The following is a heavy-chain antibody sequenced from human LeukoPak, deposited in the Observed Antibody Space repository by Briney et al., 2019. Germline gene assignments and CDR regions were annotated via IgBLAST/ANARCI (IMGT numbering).Heavy chain of an antibody. CDR1: SGSFSGHF. CDR2: INHCGST. D-gene: IGHD3-3*01. J-gene: IGHJ5*02. CDR3: ARGGRESPTARRFKPGNWFDP. V-gene: IGHV4-34*01. Sequence: SETLSLTCALYSGSFSGHFWIWIRHPPEKGREWIGEINHCGSTKYNPSLKSRVTISVDTSKNQFSLKLKSVTAADTAVYYCARGGRESPTARRFKPGNWFDPWGQGTLVTVFS.